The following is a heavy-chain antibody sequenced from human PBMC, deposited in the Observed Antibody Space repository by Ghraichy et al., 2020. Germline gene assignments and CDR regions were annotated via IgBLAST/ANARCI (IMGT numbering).Heavy chain of an antibody. Sequence: GGSLRLSCAASGFTFSSYEMNWVRQVPGKGLEWVSYISSGGSSVYYADSVKGRFTISRDNAENSLYLKMNSLRAEDTAVYYCARACLSGYYSEFDYWGQGTLVTVSS. CDR1: GFTFSSYE. V-gene: IGHV3-48*03. CDR2: ISSGGSSV. J-gene: IGHJ4*02. CDR3: ARACLSGYYSEFDY. D-gene: IGHD3-22*01.